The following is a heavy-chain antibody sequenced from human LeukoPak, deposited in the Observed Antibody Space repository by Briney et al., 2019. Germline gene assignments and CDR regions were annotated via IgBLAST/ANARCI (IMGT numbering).Heavy chain of an antibody. CDR1: GGSVSCTNYY. V-gene: IGHV4-39*07. J-gene: IGHJ4*02. Sequence: SETLSLTCSVSGGSVSCTNYYWAWIRQPPEKGLEWIGTIYYSGSTYYNVSLKSRVTMSVDTSKNQFSLKLSSVTAADTAVYYCARSTSRDVYFDYWGQGTLVTVST. CDR2: IYYSGST. CDR3: ARSTSRDVYFDY. D-gene: IGHD3-10*01.